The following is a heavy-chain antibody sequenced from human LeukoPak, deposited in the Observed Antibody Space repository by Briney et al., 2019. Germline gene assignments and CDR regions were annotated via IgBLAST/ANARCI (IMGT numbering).Heavy chain of an antibody. J-gene: IGHJ4*02. V-gene: IGHV4-39*01. D-gene: IGHD3-9*01. Sequence: SETLSLTCTVSGGSVSSSIYYWGWIRQPPGKGLEWIGGIYYSGSTSYNPSLKSRVTISVDTSKNQFSLKLTSVTAADTAVYYCASRNDILTGYVFDFWGQGTLVTVSS. CDR3: ASRNDILTGYVFDF. CDR2: IYYSGST. CDR1: GGSVSSSIYY.